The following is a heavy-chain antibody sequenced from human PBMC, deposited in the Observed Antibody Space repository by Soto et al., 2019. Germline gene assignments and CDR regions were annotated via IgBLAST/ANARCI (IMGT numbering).Heavy chain of an antibody. CDR3: ERGHFGVINSFFYFYYMDV. V-gene: IGHV4-61*08. J-gene: IGHJ6*03. Sequence: QVQLQESGPGLVKPSGTLSLTCTVSGDSIATGDSIATDYWSWIRQPPGKGLEWIGYIHKSGSTNYNPALRGRVTMSVDTSQKQFSLRMTSVTAADTAVYYCERGHFGVINSFFYFYYMDVWGKGTTVTVSS. CDR1: GDSIATGDSIATDY. CDR2: IHKSGST. D-gene: IGHD3-3*01.